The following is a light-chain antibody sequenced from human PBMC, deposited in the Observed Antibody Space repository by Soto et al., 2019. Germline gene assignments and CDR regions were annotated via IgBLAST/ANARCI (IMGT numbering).Light chain of an antibody. CDR1: QSVGSN. CDR2: GAS. V-gene: IGKV3D-15*01. J-gene: IGKJ2*01. CDR3: QQYNNWPDT. Sequence: EIVMTQSPATLSVSPGERATLSCRASQSVGSNLAWYQQKPGQAPRLLIYGASTRATGIPAKFSGSRSGTEFTLTISSLQSEDFAVYYCQQYNNWPDTFGQGTKLEIK.